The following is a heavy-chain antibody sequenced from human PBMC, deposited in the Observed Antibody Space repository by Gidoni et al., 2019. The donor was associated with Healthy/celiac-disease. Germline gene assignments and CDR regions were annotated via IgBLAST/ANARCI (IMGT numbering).Heavy chain of an antibody. J-gene: IGHJ6*02. CDR1: GCSISSSSYY. CDR3: ASGRYWYSSGSYYDYYGMDV. Sequence: QLQLQESGPGLVKPSETLSLTCTVPGCSISSSSYYCGWIRQPPGKGLEWIGSIYYSGSTYYNPSLKSRVTISVDTSKNQFALKLSSVTAADTAVYYCASGRYWYSSGSYYDYYGMDVWGQGTTVTVSS. D-gene: IGHD6-19*01. V-gene: IGHV4-39*01. CDR2: IYYSGST.